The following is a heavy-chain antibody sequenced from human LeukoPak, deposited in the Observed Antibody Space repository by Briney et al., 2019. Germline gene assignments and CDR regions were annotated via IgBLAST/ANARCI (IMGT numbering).Heavy chain of an antibody. CDR1: GDSIGDYY. V-gene: IGHV4-59*01. CDR3: ARGRRTAVVTDFDY. CDR2: IYKSGSS. D-gene: IGHD2-21*02. J-gene: IGHJ4*02. Sequence: PSETLSLTCAVSGDSIGDYYWSWVRQPPGKGLEWIGYIYKSGSSSYNPSLKSRVTMSVDASKNQFSLRLTSVTAADTAVYYCARGRRTAVVTDFDYWGQGTLVTVSS.